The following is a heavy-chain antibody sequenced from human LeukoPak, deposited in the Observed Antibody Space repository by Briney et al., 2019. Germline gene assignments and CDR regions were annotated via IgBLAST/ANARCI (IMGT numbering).Heavy chain of an antibody. V-gene: IGHV4-31*11. J-gene: IGHJ4*02. D-gene: IGHD1-1*01. Sequence: PSETLSLTCAASGDSISSGGHYWNWIRQRPGDGLEWIGYIFHTGSTYYNPSLKSRVTISADTSKSQFSLKLSSVTAADTAVYYCARSPGIWNEYGRLEYWGQGALVTVSS. CDR3: ARSPGIWNEYGRLEY. CDR1: GDSISSGGHY. CDR2: IFHTGST.